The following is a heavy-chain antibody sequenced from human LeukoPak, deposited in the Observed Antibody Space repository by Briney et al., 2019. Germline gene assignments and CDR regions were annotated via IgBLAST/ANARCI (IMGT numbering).Heavy chain of an antibody. CDR1: GFTFSSYA. D-gene: IGHD6-19*01. CDR2: ISGSGDST. V-gene: IGHV3-23*01. J-gene: IGHJ4*02. Sequence: GGSLRLSCAASGFTFSSYAMTWVRQAPGKGLEWVSAISGSGDSTYYADSVKGRFTISRDNSKNTLYPQMNSLRAEDTAVYYCAKDRVKSVAGYFDYWGQGTLVTVSS. CDR3: AKDRVKSVAGYFDY.